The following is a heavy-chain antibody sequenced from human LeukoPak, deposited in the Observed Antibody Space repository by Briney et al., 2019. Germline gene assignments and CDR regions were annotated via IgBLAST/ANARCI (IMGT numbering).Heavy chain of an antibody. Sequence: ASVKVSCKASGYTFTGYYMHWVRQAPGQGLEWMGWINPNSGGTNYAQKFQGRVTMTRDTSISTAYMELSRLRSDVTAVYYCARVNYYDSSGYYADFDYWGQGTLVSFSS. V-gene: IGHV1-2*02. D-gene: IGHD3-22*01. CDR2: INPNSGGT. J-gene: IGHJ4*02. CDR3: ARVNYYDSSGYYADFDY. CDR1: GYTFTGYY.